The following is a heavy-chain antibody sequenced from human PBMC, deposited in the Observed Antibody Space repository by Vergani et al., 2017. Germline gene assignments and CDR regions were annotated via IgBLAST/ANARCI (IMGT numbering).Heavy chain of an antibody. V-gene: IGHV4-30-4*08. CDR3: ARRGYGSGSYYNLNWFDP. J-gene: IGHJ5*02. Sequence: QVQLQESGPGLVKPSQTLSLTCTVSGGSISSGDYYWSWIRQPPGKGLEWIGYIYYSGSTYYNPSLKSRVTISVDTSKNQFSLKLSSVTAADTAVYYCARRGYGSGSYYNLNWFDPWGQGTLVTVSS. D-gene: IGHD3-10*01. CDR1: GGSISSGDYY. CDR2: IYYSGST.